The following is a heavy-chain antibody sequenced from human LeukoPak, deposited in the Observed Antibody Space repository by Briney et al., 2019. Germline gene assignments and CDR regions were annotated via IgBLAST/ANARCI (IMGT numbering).Heavy chain of an antibody. CDR1: GYTFTGYY. Sequence: ASLKVSCKASGYTFTGYYMHWVRQAPGQGLEWLGWIKPNSGGTNYAQKFQGRVTMTRDTSISTAYMELSRLRSDDTAVYYCARESANYDILTGYYNPLDYWGQGTLVTVSS. CDR2: IKPNSGGT. CDR3: ARESANYDILTGYYNPLDY. J-gene: IGHJ4*02. V-gene: IGHV1-2*02. D-gene: IGHD3-9*01.